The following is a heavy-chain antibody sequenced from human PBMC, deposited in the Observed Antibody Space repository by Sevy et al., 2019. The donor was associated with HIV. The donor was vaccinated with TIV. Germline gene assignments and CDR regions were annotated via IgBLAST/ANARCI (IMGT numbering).Heavy chain of an antibody. CDR1: GFTFSSYA. J-gene: IGHJ4*02. V-gene: IGHV3-23*01. CDR3: AKDGSYNWNGDYFDY. Sequence: GGSLRLSCAASGFTFSSYAMSWVRQAPGKGQEWVSAISGSGGSTYYADSVKGRFTISRDNSKNTLYLQMNSLRAEDTAVYYCAKDGSYNWNGDYFDYWGQGTLVTVSS. CDR2: ISGSGGST. D-gene: IGHD1-20*01.